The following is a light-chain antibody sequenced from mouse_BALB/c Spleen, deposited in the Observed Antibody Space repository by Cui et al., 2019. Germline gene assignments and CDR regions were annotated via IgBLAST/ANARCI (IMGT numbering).Light chain of an antibody. J-gene: IGKJ5*01. V-gene: IGKV4-57*01. CDR1: SSVSY. CDR2: STS. CDR3: QQRSSYPPT. Sequence: QIVLTQSPAIMSASPGEKVTITCSASSSVSYMHWYQQKPGTSPKRWIYSTSNLASGVPARFSGSGSGTSYSLTISRMEAEDAATYYCQQRSSYPPTFGGGTKLELK.